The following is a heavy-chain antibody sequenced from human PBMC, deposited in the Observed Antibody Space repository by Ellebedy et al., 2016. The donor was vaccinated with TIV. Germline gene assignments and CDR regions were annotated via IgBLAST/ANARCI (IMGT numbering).Heavy chain of an antibody. Sequence: MPSETLSLTCTVSGGSISSYYWSWIRQPPGKGLEWIGYIYYSGSTYYNPSLKSRVTISVDTSKNQFSLKLSSVTAADTAVYYCARGSVNDSSGYLLDYWGQGTLVTVSS. V-gene: IGHV4-59*12. CDR2: IYYSGST. CDR3: ARGSVNDSSGYLLDY. J-gene: IGHJ4*02. D-gene: IGHD3-22*01. CDR1: GGSISSYY.